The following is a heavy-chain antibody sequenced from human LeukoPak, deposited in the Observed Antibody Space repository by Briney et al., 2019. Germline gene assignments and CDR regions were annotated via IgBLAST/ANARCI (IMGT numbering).Heavy chain of an antibody. J-gene: IGHJ6*02. CDR3: ARDYYGSGSSSCGMDV. CDR2: ISYDGRRP. V-gene: IGHV3-30*19. D-gene: IGHD3-10*01. Sequence: GGSLRLSCAASGFTFSTYGMHWVRQAPDKGLEWVAMISYDGRRPYHADSVKGRFTISRDNSKNTLYLQMNSLRTEDTAVYYCARDYYGSGSSSCGMDVWGLGTTVTVSS. CDR1: GFTFSTYG.